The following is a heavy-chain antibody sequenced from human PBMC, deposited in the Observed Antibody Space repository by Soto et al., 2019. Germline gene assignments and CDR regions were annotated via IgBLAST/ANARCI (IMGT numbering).Heavy chain of an antibody. J-gene: IGHJ4*02. CDR1: GFSITTSGMC. CDR3: ARILGGYYDYFDY. D-gene: IGHD3-22*01. V-gene: IGHV2-70*01. Sequence: SGPTLVNPTQTLTLTCTFSGFSITTSGMCVSWIRQPPGKALEWLALIDWADDKSYSTSLKSRLTISKDTSKSQVVLTKTNMDLVDTATYYCARILGGYYDYFDYWGQGTLVTVSS. CDR2: IDWADDK.